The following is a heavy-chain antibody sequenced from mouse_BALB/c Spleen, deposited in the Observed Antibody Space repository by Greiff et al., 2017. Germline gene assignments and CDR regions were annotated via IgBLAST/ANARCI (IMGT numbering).Heavy chain of an antibody. J-gene: IGHJ4*01. CDR2: ISDGGSYT. Sequence: EVQRVESGGGLVKPGGSLKLSCAASGFTFSDYYMYWVRQTPEKRLEWVATISDGGSYTYYPDSVKGRFTISRDNAKNNLYLQMSSLKSEDTAMYYCARHYGNLYAMDYWGQGTSVTVSS. V-gene: IGHV5-4*02. CDR3: ARHYGNLYAMDY. D-gene: IGHD2-1*01. CDR1: GFTFSDYY.